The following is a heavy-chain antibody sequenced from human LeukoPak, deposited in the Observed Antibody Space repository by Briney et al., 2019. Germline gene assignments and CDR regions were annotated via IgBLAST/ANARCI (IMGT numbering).Heavy chain of an antibody. CDR1: GFTFSDYY. CDR3: VRAYSRGYSDDFDY. CDR2: INGNNGTI. Sequence: GGSLRLSCAASGFTFSDYYMSWLRQAPGKGLEWLSYINGNNGTIYYADSVRGRFTISRDNAKNSVYLQMNSLRGEDTAVYYCVRAYSRGYSDDFDYWGQGTLVTVSS. J-gene: IGHJ4*02. D-gene: IGHD3-22*01. V-gene: IGHV3-11*01.